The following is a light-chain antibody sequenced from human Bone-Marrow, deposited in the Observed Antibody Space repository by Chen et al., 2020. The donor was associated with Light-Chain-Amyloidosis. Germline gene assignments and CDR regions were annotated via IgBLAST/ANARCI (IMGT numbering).Light chain of an antibody. CDR1: KLGEKY. CDR2: QDS. V-gene: IGLV3-1*01. J-gene: IGLJ2*01. CDR3: QAWDGNTVV. Sequence: SYELTQAPSVSVSPGQTASITCSGAKLGEKYTSWHQQRPGQSPVLVIYQDSERPSWIPERFSGSNSGDTATLTISVTQALDEADYYCQAWDGNTVVFGGGTKLTVL.